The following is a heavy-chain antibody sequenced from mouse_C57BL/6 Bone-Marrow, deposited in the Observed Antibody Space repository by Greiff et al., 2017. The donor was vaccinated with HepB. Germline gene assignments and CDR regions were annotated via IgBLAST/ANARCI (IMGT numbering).Heavy chain of an antibody. CDR1: GFTFSDYY. CDR2: ISNGGGST. CDR3: ARHDYYGNAMDD. D-gene: IGHD1-1*01. Sequence: EVKLMESGGGLVQPGGSLKLSCAASGFTFSDYYMYWVRQTPEKRLEWVAYISNGGGSTYYPDTEKGRFTISRDNAKNNLYLQMSSLKAEDTAMYYCARHDYYGNAMDDWGKGTSVTVSS. J-gene: IGHJ4*01. V-gene: IGHV5-12*01.